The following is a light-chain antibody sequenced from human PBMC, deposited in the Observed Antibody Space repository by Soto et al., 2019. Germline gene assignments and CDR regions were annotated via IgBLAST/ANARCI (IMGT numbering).Light chain of an antibody. CDR2: EDN. Sequence: LTQPHSVSESPGKTVTISCTRSSGSIASNYVQWYQQRPGSAPTTVIYEDNQRPSGVPDRFSGSIDSSSNSASLTISGLKTEVEADYYCQSYDSSIVVFGGGTKLTVL. CDR3: QSYDSSIVV. V-gene: IGLV6-57*04. CDR1: SGSIASNY. J-gene: IGLJ2*01.